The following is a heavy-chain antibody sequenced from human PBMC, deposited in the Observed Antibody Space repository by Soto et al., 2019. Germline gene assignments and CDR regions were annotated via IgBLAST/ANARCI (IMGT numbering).Heavy chain of an antibody. CDR1: GFTFSSYA. D-gene: IGHD2-15*01. J-gene: IGHJ4*02. Sequence: GGSLRLSCAASGFTFSSYAMSWVRQAPGKGLEWVSAISGSGGSTYYADSVKGRFTISRDNSKNTLYLQMNSLRAEDTAVYYCAKERADIVVVVAAEFDYWGQGTLVTVSS. CDR2: ISGSGGST. V-gene: IGHV3-23*01. CDR3: AKERADIVVVVAAEFDY.